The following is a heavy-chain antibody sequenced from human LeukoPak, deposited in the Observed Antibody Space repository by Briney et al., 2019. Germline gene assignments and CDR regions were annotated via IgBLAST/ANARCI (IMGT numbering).Heavy chain of an antibody. CDR2: IYPGDSNT. D-gene: IGHD5-24*01. Sequence: GESLKISCKGFGYSFTSYWIGWVRQMPGKGLEWMGIIYPGDSNTRYSPSFQGQVTISADKSISTAYLHWSSLKASDTAMYYCARLRDSWFDSWGQGTLVTVSS. CDR1: GYSFTSYW. V-gene: IGHV5-51*01. CDR3: ARLRDSWFDS. J-gene: IGHJ5*01.